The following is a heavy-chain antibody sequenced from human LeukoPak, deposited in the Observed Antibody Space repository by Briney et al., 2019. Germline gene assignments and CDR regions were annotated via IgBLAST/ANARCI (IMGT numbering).Heavy chain of an antibody. V-gene: IGHV3-30*03. CDR2: ISYDGSNK. J-gene: IGHJ4*02. D-gene: IGHD6-19*01. Sequence: QPGGSLRLSCAASGFTFSSYGMHWVRQAPGKGLEWVAVISYDGSNKYYADSVKGRFTISRDNSKNTLYLQMNSLRAEDTAVYYCARASSGWDGEYFDYWGQGTLVTVSS. CDR1: GFTFSSYG. CDR3: ARASSGWDGEYFDY.